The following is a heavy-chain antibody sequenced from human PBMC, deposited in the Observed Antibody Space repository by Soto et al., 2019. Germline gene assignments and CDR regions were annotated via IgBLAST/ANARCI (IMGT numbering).Heavy chain of an antibody. V-gene: IGHV4-59*01. D-gene: IGHD4-4*01. CDR3: AVATVTTYYYYYMDV. CDR2: IYYSGST. Sequence: SETLSLTCTVSGGSISSYYWSWIQQPPGKGLEWIGYIYYSGSTNYNPSLKSRVTISVDTSKNQFSLKLSSVTAADTAVYYCAVATVTTYYYYYMDVWGKGTTVTVSS. CDR1: GGSISSYY. J-gene: IGHJ6*03.